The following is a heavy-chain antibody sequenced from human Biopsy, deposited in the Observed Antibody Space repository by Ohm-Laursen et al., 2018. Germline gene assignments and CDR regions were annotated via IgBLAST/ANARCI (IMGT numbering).Heavy chain of an antibody. D-gene: IGHD6-19*01. CDR2: IYYTGKT. CDR3: GRVWLWRGYGMDV. Sequence: SETLFLTCAVYGESFNGYYWSWIRQTPGKGLEWLGYIYYTGKTTYNPSLESRITISVDTSKNKFSLQLDSMTAADTAVYYCGRVWLWRGYGMDVWGQGTTVAVSS. J-gene: IGHJ6*02. V-gene: IGHV4-59*01. CDR1: GESFNGYY.